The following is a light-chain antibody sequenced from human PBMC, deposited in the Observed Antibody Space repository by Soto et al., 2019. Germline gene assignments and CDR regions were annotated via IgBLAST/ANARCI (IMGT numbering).Light chain of an antibody. CDR3: SSYTSSSIDYV. CDR2: EVS. CDR1: SSDVGGYNY. V-gene: IGLV2-14*01. J-gene: IGLJ1*01. Sequence: QSALTQPASVSGSPGQSITISCTGTSSDVGGYNYVSWYQQHPGKAPKLMIYEVSNRPSGVSNRFSGSKSGNTASLTISGLXXXXXXXYYCSSYTSSSIDYVFGTGTK.